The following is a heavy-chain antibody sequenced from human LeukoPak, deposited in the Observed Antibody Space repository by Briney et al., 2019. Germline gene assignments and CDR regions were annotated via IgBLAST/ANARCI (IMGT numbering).Heavy chain of an antibody. D-gene: IGHD3-3*01. CDR3: ARAVNGDFWSGYYSPYYYYYMDV. Sequence: SETLSLTCTVSRGSISSYYWSWIRQPPGKGLEWIGYIYYSGSTNYNPSLKSRVTISVDTSKNQFSLKLSSVTAADTAVYYCARAVNGDFWSGYYSPYYYYYMDVWGKGTTVTVSS. CDR2: IYYSGST. CDR1: RGSISSYY. V-gene: IGHV4-59*01. J-gene: IGHJ6*03.